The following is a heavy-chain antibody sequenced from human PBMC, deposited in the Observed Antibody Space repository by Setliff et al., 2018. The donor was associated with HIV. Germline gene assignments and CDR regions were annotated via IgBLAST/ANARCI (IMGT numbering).Heavy chain of an antibody. D-gene: IGHD6-19*01. CDR3: ARAAGYSSGWDYYYYGMDV. Sequence: GSLRLSCAASGFTFSSYDMHWVRQATGKGLEWVSAIGTAGDTYYPGSVKGRFTISRENAKNSLYLQMNSLRAGDTAVYYCARAAGYSSGWDYYYYGMDVWGQGTTVTVSS. J-gene: IGHJ6*02. CDR2: IGTAGDT. CDR1: GFTFSSYD. V-gene: IGHV3-13*01.